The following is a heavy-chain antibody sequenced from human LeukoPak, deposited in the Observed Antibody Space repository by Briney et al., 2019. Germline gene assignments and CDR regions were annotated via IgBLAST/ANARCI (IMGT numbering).Heavy chain of an antibody. Sequence: ASVRVSGKTSGYNFNRYTITWVRQAPGQGLEWMGWVSTSNGATNYAEKFQGRVTMTTETVTKTAYMELRRLQSGDTAMYFCARVSDTSMVTPGFDSWGQGTLVTVSS. CDR2: VSTSNGAT. D-gene: IGHD5-18*01. V-gene: IGHV1-18*01. CDR1: GYNFNRYT. CDR3: ARVSDTSMVTPGFDS. J-gene: IGHJ4*02.